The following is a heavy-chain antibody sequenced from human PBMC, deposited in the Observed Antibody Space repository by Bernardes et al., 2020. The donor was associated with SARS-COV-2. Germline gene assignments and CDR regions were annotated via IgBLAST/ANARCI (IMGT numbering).Heavy chain of an antibody. V-gene: IGHV3-74*01. J-gene: IGHJ3*01. CDR2: LNSDETDL. Sequence: GGSLRLSCAASGFTFPNYWMDWVRQAPGKGLVWVSRLNSDETDLSYADSVKGRFTISRDNANNILYLQMNNLRPEDTAVYFCARDGYSREGHNQAYDLWGQGTMVTVSS. D-gene: IGHD5-18*01. CDR3: ARDGYSREGHNQAYDL. CDR1: GFTFPNYW.